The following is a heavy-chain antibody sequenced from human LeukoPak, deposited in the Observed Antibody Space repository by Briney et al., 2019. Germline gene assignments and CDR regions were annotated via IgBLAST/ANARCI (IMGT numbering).Heavy chain of an antibody. J-gene: IGHJ4*02. D-gene: IGHD3-10*01. Sequence: GGSLRLSCAASGFTFSSYGMHWVRQAPGKGLEWVSAISGSGGSTYYADSVKGRFTISRDNSKNTLYLQMNSLRAEDTAVYYCAKDQGDVLLLWFGEFDYWGQGTLVTVSS. V-gene: IGHV3-23*01. CDR2: ISGSGGST. CDR3: AKDQGDVLLLWFGEFDY. CDR1: GFTFSSYG.